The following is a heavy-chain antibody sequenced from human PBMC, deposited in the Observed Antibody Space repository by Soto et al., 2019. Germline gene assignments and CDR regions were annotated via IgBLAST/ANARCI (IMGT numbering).Heavy chain of an antibody. J-gene: IGHJ4*02. CDR2: ISWNSGTI. CDR1: GFIFNDYA. Sequence: GGSLRLSCAASGFIFNDYAMHWVRQAPGKGLEWVSGISWNSGTIGYADSVKGRFTISRDNAKNSLYLQMNSLRPEDTALYFCAQDKYSNYEQDGNFESWGRGTLATVSS. V-gene: IGHV3-9*01. CDR3: AQDKYSNYEQDGNFES. D-gene: IGHD4-4*01.